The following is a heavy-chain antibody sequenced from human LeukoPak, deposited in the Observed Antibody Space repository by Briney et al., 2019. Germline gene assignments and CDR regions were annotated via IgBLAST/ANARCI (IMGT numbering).Heavy chain of an antibody. J-gene: IGHJ3*02. CDR3: ARSRGRYCSSTSCLDNDAFDI. D-gene: IGHD2-2*01. CDR2: IYYSGST. V-gene: IGHV4-59*01. Sequence: SETLSLTCTVSGGSISSYYWSWIRQPQGKGLEWIGYIYYSGSTNYNPSLKSRVTISVDTSKNQFSLKLSSVTAADTAVYYCARSRGRYCSSTSCLDNDAFDIWGQGTMVTVS. CDR1: GGSISSYY.